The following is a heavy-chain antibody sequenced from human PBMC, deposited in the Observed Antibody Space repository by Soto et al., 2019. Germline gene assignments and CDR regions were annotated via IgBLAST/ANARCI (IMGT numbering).Heavy chain of an antibody. CDR2: INAGNGNT. CDR1: GYTFTSYA. CDR3: AREGGDVWFGYNWFDP. Sequence: QVQLVQSGAEEKKPGASVKVSCKASGYTFTSYAMHWVRQAPGQRLEWMGWINAGNGNTKYSQKFQGRVTITRDTSASTDYRELSSLRSEDTAVYYCAREGGDVWFGYNWFDPWGQGTLVTVSS. D-gene: IGHD3-10*01. V-gene: IGHV1-3*05. J-gene: IGHJ5*02.